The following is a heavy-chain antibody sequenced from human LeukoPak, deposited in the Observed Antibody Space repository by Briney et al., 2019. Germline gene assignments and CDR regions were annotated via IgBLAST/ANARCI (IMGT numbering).Heavy chain of an antibody. CDR3: ARSLGDGYNPRVVDP. CDR2: IYYSGST. V-gene: IGHV4-39*01. J-gene: IGHJ5*02. D-gene: IGHD5-24*01. CDR1: GGSISSSSYY. Sequence: TSETLSLTCTVSGGSISSSSYYWGWIRQPPGKGLEWIGSIYYSGSTYYNPSLKSRVTISVDTSKNQFSLKLSSVTAADTAVYYCARSLGDGYNPRVVDPWGQGTLVTVSS.